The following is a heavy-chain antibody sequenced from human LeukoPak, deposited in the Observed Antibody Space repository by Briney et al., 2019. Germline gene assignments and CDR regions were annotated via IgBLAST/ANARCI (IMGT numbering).Heavy chain of an antibody. CDR3: ARDRGAAAGNLYYYYGMDV. J-gene: IGHJ6*02. CDR1: GGSISSYY. D-gene: IGHD6-13*01. CDR2: IYYSGST. Sequence: ASETLSLTCTVSGGSISSYYWSWIRQPPGKGLEWIGYIYYSGSTNYNPSLKSRVTISVDTSKNQFSLKLSSVTAADTAVYYCARDRGAAAGNLYYYYGMDVWGQGTTVTVSS. V-gene: IGHV4-59*01.